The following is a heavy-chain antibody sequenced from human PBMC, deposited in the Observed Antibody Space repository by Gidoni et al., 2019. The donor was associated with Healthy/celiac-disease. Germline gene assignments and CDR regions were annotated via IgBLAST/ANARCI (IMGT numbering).Heavy chain of an antibody. D-gene: IGHD6-19*01. CDR2: ISAYNGNT. Sequence: GAEVKKPGASVKVSCKASGYTFTSYGISWVRQASGQGLEWIGWISAYNGNTNYAQKLQGRVTMTTDTSTSTAYMELRSLRSDDPAVYYCASCGIAVAGLNYLDYWGQGTLVTVSS. CDR3: ASCGIAVAGLNYLDY. J-gene: IGHJ4*02. V-gene: IGHV1-18*04. CDR1: GYTFTSYG.